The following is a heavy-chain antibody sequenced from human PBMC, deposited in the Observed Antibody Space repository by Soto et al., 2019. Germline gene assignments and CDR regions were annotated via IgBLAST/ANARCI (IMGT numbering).Heavy chain of an antibody. CDR3: AREGVAAALEYYFDY. Sequence: GGSLRLSCAASGFTFSSYAMHGVRQAPGKGLEYVSAISSNGGSKYYANSVKGRFTISRDNSKNTLYLQMGSLRAEDMAVYYCAREGVAAALEYYFDYWGQGTLVTVSS. D-gene: IGHD6-13*01. CDR2: ISSNGGSK. V-gene: IGHV3-64*01. J-gene: IGHJ4*02. CDR1: GFTFSSYA.